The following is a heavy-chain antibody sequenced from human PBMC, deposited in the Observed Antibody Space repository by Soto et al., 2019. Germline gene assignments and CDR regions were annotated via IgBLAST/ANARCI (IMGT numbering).Heavy chain of an antibody. J-gene: IGHJ5*02. D-gene: IGHD4-4*01. CDR2: INAGNGNT. CDR1: GYTFTSYA. Sequence: ASVKVSCKASGYTFTSYAMHWVLQAPGQRLEWMGWINAGNGNTKYSQKFQGRVTITRDTSASTAYMELSSLRSEDTAVYYCARDKMTTVTTRWFDPWGQGTLVTVSS. V-gene: IGHV1-3*01. CDR3: ARDKMTTVTTRWFDP.